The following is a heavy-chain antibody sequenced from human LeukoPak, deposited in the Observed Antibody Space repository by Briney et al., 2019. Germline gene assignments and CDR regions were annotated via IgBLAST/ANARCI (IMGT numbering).Heavy chain of an antibody. CDR1: GYTFTSYG. D-gene: IGHD6-19*01. Sequence: ASVKVSCKASGYTFTSYGISWVRQAPGQGLEWMGWISPYNGNTNYAQKLQGRVTVTTGTSTSTAYMELRSLRSDDTAVYYCARDTSGFAFDYWGQGTLVTVSS. CDR3: ARDTSGFAFDY. J-gene: IGHJ4*02. CDR2: ISPYNGNT. V-gene: IGHV1-18*01.